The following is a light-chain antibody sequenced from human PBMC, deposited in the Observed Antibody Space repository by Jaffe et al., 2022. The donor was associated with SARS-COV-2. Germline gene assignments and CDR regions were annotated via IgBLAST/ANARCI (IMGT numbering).Light chain of an antibody. CDR3: QQYGSSPFT. V-gene: IGKV3-20*01. J-gene: IGKJ3*01. Sequence: EIVLTQSPGTLSLSPGERVTLSCRASQSVSSNYLAWYQQKPGLAPRLLISGASSRATGIPDRFSGSGSGTDFTLTISRLEPEDFAVYYCQQYGSSPFTFGPGTKVDIK. CDR1: QSVSSNY. CDR2: GAS.